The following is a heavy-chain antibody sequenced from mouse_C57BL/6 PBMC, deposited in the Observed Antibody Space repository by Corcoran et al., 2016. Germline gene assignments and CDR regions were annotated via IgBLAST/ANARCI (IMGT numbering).Heavy chain of an antibody. V-gene: IGHV1-26*01. Sequence: EVQLQQSGPELVKPGXSVKISCKASGYTFTDYYMNWVKQSHGKSLEWIGDINPNNGGTSYNQKFKGKATLTVYKSSSTAYMGLRSLTSDDSAVYYCARVGYYGSSSWFAYWGQGTLVTVSA. CDR1: GYTFTDYY. CDR2: INPNNGGT. J-gene: IGHJ3*01. CDR3: ARVGYYGSSSWFAY. D-gene: IGHD1-1*01.